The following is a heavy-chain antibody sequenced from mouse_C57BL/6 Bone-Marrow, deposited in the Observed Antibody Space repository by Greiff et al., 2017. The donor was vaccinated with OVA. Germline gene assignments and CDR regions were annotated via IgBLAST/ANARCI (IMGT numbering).Heavy chain of an antibody. CDR3: ARDGGRQLRSFDY. CDR2: ISYDGSN. Sequence: EVKLMESGPGLVKPSQSLSLTCSVTGYSITSGYYWNWIRQFPGNKLEWMGYISYDGSNNYNPSLKNRISITRDTSTNQFFLKLNSVTTEDTATYYCARDGGRQLRSFDYWGQGTTLTVSS. CDR1: GYSITSGYY. D-gene: IGHD3-2*02. V-gene: IGHV3-6*01. J-gene: IGHJ2*01.